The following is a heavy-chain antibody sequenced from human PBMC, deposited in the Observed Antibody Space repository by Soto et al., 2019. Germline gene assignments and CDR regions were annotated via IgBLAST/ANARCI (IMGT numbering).Heavy chain of an antibody. CDR2: ISAYHGNT. Sequence: ASVKVSCKASGYTFTSYGISWVRQAPGQGLEWMGWISAYHGNTNYAQKLQGRVTMTTDKSTSTAYMELRSLRSEDTAVYYCARGGIAARHAFDIWGQGTMVTVSS. D-gene: IGHD6-13*01. J-gene: IGHJ3*02. CDR3: ARGGIAARHAFDI. CDR1: GYTFTSYG. V-gene: IGHV1-18*01.